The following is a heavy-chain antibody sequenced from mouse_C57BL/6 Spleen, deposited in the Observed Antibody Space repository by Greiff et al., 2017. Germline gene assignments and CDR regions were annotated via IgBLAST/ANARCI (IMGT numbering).Heavy chain of an antibody. CDR2: ISYDGSN. J-gene: IGHJ4*01. CDR3: ARGWSNYAMDY. D-gene: IGHD2-3*01. CDR1: GYSITSGYY. Sequence: DVKLQESGPGLVKPSQSLSLTCSVTGYSITSGYYWNWIRQFPGNKLEWMGYISYDGSNNYNPSLKNRISITRDTSKNQFFLKLNSVTTEDTATYYCARGWSNYAMDYWGQGTSVTVSS. V-gene: IGHV3-6*01.